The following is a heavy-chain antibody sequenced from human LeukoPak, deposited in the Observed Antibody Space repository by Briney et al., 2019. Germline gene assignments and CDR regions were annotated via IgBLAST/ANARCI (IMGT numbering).Heavy chain of an antibody. Sequence: GASVKVSCKASGGTFTSYAISWVRQAPGQGLEWMGRIIPILGIANYAQKFQGTLTIPAAKSTSTAYLQLRTLRSEDTAVYYCARDIPSIAARPDWFDPCGQGTLVTLS. CDR3: ARDIPSIAARPDWFDP. J-gene: IGHJ5*02. CDR1: GGTFTSYA. V-gene: IGHV1-69*04. CDR2: IIPILGIA. D-gene: IGHD6-6*01.